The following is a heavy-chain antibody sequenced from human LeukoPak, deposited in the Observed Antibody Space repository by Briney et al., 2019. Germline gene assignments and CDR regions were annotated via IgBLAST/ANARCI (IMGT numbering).Heavy chain of an antibody. CDR2: ISGSGGST. V-gene: IGHV3-23*01. CDR1: GFTFEHYA. Sequence: GGSLRLSCAVTGFTFEHYAMSWVRQAPGKGLEWVSAISGSGGSTYYADSVKGRFTISRDNSKNTLYLQMNSLRAEDTAVYYCAKDRGYSRGARFDYWGQGTLVTVSS. J-gene: IGHJ4*02. D-gene: IGHD6-13*01. CDR3: AKDRGYSRGARFDY.